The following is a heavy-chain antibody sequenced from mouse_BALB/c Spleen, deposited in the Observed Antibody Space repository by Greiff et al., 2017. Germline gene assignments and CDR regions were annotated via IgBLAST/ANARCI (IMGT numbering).Heavy chain of an antibody. CDR3: ARYYWFAY. J-gene: IGHJ3*01. CDR2: ISYSGST. CDR1: GYSITSDYA. Sequence: EVQRVESGPGLVKPSQSLSLTCTVTGYSITSDYAWNWIRQFPGNKLEWMGYISYSGSTSYNPSLKSRISITRDTSKNQFFLQLNSVTTEDTATYYCARYYWFAYWGQGTLVTVSA. D-gene: IGHD1-1*01. V-gene: IGHV3-2*02.